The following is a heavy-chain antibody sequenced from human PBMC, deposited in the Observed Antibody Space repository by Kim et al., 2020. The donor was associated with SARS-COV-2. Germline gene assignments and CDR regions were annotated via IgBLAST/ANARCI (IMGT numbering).Heavy chain of an antibody. CDR2: ISGSGGST. V-gene: IGHV3-23*01. CDR3: AKHDSSGYYYAFDI. CDR1: GFTFSSYA. D-gene: IGHD3-22*01. Sequence: GGSLRLSCAASGFTFSSYAMSWVRQAPGKGLEWVSAISGSGGSTYYADSVKGRFTISRDNSKNTLYMQMNSLRAEDTAIYYCAKHDSSGYYYAFDIWGQGTMVTVSS. J-gene: IGHJ3*02.